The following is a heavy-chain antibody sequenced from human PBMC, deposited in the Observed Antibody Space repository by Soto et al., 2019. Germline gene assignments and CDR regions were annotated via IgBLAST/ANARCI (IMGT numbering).Heavy chain of an antibody. D-gene: IGHD4-17*01. CDR3: ARAVTTTVEYFQY. J-gene: IGHJ1*01. CDR1: GDSISSNSAA. V-gene: IGHV6-1*01. CDR2: TYYRSKWYN. Sequence: SQTLSLTCDISGDSISSNSAAWNWIRQSPSRGLEWLGRTYYRSKWYNDYAVSVKSRITINPDASKNQFSLHLNSVTPEDTAVYYCARAVTTTVEYFQYWGQGTLVTVSS.